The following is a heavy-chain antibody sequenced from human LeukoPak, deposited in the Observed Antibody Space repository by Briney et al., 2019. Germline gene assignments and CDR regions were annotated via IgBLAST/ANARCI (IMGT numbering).Heavy chain of an antibody. J-gene: IGHJ4*02. CDR2: INHSEIT. CDR3: ARAVTYHDVLTGYYRDYFDY. D-gene: IGHD3-9*01. Sequence: PSETLSLTCAVYGGSFSGYYWSWNRQPPGKGLEWIGEINHSEITNYNPSLKSRVTISVDTSKNQFSLKLSSVTAADTAVYYCARAVTYHDVLTGYYRDYFDYWGQGILVTVSS. CDR1: GGSFSGYY. V-gene: IGHV4-34*01.